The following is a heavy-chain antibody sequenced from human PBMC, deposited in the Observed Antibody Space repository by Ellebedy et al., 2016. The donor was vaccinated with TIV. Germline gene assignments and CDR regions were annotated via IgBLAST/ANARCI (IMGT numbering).Heavy chain of an antibody. CDR3: ARLLITMVYGMDV. J-gene: IGHJ6*02. CDR1: GGSFSGYY. Sequence: MPSETLSLTCAVYGGSFSGYYWSWIRQPPGKGLEWIGEIHHSGSTNYNPSLKSRVIISVDTSKNQFSLKLSSVTAADTAVYYCARLLITMVYGMDVWGQGTTVTVSS. CDR2: IHHSGST. V-gene: IGHV4-34*01. D-gene: IGHD3-10*01.